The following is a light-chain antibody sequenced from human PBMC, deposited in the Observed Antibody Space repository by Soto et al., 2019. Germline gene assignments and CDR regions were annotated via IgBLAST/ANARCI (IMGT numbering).Light chain of an antibody. J-gene: IGKJ1*01. V-gene: IGKV4-1*01. CDR3: QQYRNWPRT. CDR1: QSHLGSSNNKDY. CDR2: WAS. Sequence: VMPPSPNSLAVSLGERATLTCKSNQSHLGSSNNKDYLTWYQQKPGQPPKLIIYWASTREFGVPDRFSGRGSGTEFTLTISSLQSEDFAVYYCQQYRNWPRTSGQGAKV.